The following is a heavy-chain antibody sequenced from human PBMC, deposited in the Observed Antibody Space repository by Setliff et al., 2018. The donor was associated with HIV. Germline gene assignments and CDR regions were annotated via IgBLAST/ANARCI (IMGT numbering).Heavy chain of an antibody. CDR2: ISSSGYTI. D-gene: IGHD2-15*01. V-gene: IGHV3-11*04. Sequence: GGSLRLSCEASGFTFSEYQMSWIRRAPGKGLEWISYISSSGYTIYYADSVKGRFTISRDNAKNSLFLQMNSLTAEDSADYYCAGLVVVETAGDVFDLWGQGTPVTVSS. CDR3: AGLVVVETAGDVFDL. J-gene: IGHJ3*01. CDR1: GFTFSEYQ.